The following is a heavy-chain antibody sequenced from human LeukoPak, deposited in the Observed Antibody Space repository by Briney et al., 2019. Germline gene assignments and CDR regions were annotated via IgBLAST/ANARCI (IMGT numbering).Heavy chain of an antibody. CDR1: GGSFSGYY. Sequence: SETLSLTCAVYGGSFSGYYWSWIRQPPGKGLEWIGEINHSGSTNYNTSLKSRVTISVDTSKNQLSLKLSSVAAADTAVYYCAQGGCSGGSCYPLGYWGQGTLVTVSS. J-gene: IGHJ4*02. CDR3: AQGGCSGGSCYPLGY. CDR2: INHSGST. V-gene: IGHV4-34*01. D-gene: IGHD2-15*01.